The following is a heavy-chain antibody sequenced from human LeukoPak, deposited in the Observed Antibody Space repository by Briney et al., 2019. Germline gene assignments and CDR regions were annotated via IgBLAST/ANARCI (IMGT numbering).Heavy chain of an antibody. D-gene: IGHD4-17*01. CDR1: GGSISSSSYY. CDR2: IYYSGST. V-gene: IGHV4-39*07. CDR3: ARGDYEDAFDI. Sequence: SETLSLTCTVSGGSISSSSYYWGWIRQPPGRGLEWIGSIYYSGSTYYNPSLKSRVTISVDTSKNQFSLKLSPVTAADTAVYYCARGDYEDAFDIWGQGTMVTVSS. J-gene: IGHJ3*02.